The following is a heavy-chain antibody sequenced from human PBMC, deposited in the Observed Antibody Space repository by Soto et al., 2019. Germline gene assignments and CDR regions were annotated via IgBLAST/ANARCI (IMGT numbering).Heavy chain of an antibody. CDR2: MNAGNGNT. V-gene: IGHV1-3*01. Sequence: SVNVSFKASGNTFTSYAMHWVRQAPGQRLEWMGWMNAGNGNTKYSQKFQGRVTITRDTSASTAYMELSSLRSEDTAVYYCARELLGYWGQGTLVTVSS. CDR3: ARELLGY. D-gene: IGHD2-15*01. J-gene: IGHJ4*02. CDR1: GNTFTSYA.